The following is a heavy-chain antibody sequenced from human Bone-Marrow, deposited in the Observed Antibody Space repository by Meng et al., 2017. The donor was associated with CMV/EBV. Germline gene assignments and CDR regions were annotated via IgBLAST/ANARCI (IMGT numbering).Heavy chain of an antibody. CDR3: AREGGSIGGWFDP. CDR2: INPNSGGT. CDR1: GYTFTGYY. J-gene: IGHJ5*02. V-gene: IGHV1-2*02. D-gene: IGHD3-16*01. Sequence: QVQVGQCGAEVKKPGASVKVSCKASGYTFTGYYMHWVRQAPGQGLEWMGWINPNSGGTNYAQKFQGRVTMTRDTSISTAYMELSRLRSDDTAVYYCAREGGSIGGWFDPWGQGTLVTVSS.